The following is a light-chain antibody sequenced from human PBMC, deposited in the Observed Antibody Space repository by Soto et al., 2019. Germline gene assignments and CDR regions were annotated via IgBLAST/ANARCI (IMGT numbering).Light chain of an antibody. Sequence: DIQMTQSPSSLSASVGDRVTITCQASQDISNYLNWYQQKPGKAPKLLVYDASNLETGVPSRFSGSGSGTDFTFTISSPQPEDIATYYCQQYDNLPPFTFGPGTKVDI. CDR3: QQYDNLPPFT. V-gene: IGKV1-33*01. CDR1: QDISNY. CDR2: DAS. J-gene: IGKJ3*01.